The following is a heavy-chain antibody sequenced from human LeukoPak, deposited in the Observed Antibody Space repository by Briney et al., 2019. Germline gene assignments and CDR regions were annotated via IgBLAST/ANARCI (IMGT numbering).Heavy chain of an antibody. J-gene: IGHJ4*02. Sequence: ASVEVSCKASGYTFTSYGISWVRQAPGQGLEWMGWISAYNGNTNYAQKLQGRVTMTTDTSTSTAYMELRSLRSDDTAVYYCATAYYDFWSGYYSMDYWGQGTLVTVSS. V-gene: IGHV1-18*01. D-gene: IGHD3-3*01. CDR3: ATAYYDFWSGYYSMDY. CDR2: ISAYNGNT. CDR1: GYTFTSYG.